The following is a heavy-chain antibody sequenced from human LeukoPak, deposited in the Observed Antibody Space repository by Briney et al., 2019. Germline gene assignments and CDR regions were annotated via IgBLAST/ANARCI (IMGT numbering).Heavy chain of an antibody. CDR1: GGSISSGDYY. CDR3: ARGGAKSGLILYYYYMDV. V-gene: IGHV4-30-4*08. CDR2: IYYSGST. D-gene: IGHD2-8*01. J-gene: IGHJ6*03. Sequence: PSETLSLXCTVSGGSISSGDYYWIWIRQPPGKGLEWIGYIYYSGSTYYNPSLKSRVTISVDTSKNQFSLKLSSVTAADTAVYYCARGGAKSGLILYYYYMDVWGKGTTVTVSS.